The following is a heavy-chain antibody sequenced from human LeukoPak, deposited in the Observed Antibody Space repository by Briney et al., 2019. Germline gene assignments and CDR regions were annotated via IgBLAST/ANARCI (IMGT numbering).Heavy chain of an antibody. J-gene: IGHJ6*04. CDR3: ARRPPYYSLEHYGMDV. D-gene: IGHD3-16*01. CDR1: GGTFSSYA. CDR2: IIPIFGTA. Sequence: SVKVSCKASGGTFSSYAISWVRQAPGQGLEWMGGIIPIFGTANYTQKFQGRVTITADESTSTAYMELSSLRSEDTAVYYCARRPPYYSLEHYGMDVWGKGTTVTVSS. V-gene: IGHV1-69*01.